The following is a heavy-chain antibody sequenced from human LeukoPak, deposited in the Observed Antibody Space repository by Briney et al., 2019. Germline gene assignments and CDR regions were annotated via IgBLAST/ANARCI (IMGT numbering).Heavy chain of an antibody. CDR2: ISAYNGNT. CDR1: GYTFTSYG. D-gene: IGHD2-2*01. J-gene: IGHJ4*02. Sequence: ASVKVSCKASGYTFTSYGISWVRQAPGQGLEWMGWISAYNGNTNYAQKLRGRVTMTTDTSTSTAYMELRSLRSDDTAVYYCARSPRYCSSTSCHPYYFDYWGQGTLVTVSS. V-gene: IGHV1-18*01. CDR3: ARSPRYCSSTSCHPYYFDY.